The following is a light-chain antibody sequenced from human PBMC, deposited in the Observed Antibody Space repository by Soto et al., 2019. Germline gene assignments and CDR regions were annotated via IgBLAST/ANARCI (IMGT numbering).Light chain of an antibody. Sequence: EIVLTQSPGTVSLSPWERSTFSCMASRSVSSNYLAWYQQKPGQAPRLLIFGASIRATGIPARFSGSGSGTEFTLTIGSLQSEDCALYYCQQYNNWPGTFGQGTKVDIK. CDR2: GAS. CDR1: RSVSSN. V-gene: IGKV3-15*01. J-gene: IGKJ1*01. CDR3: QQYNNWPGT.